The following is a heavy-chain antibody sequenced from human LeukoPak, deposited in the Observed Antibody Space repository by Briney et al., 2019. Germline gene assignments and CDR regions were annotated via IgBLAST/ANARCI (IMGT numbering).Heavy chain of an antibody. D-gene: IGHD6-13*01. CDR3: ARRHSSFSNDAFDI. Sequence: SQTLSLTCAVSGGSISSSSYYWGWIRQPPGKGLEWIGSIYYSGSTYYNPSLKSRVTISVDTSKNQFSLKLSSVTAADTAVYYCARRHSSFSNDAFDIWGQGTMVTVSS. J-gene: IGHJ3*02. CDR2: IYYSGST. V-gene: IGHV4-39*07. CDR1: GGSISSSSYY.